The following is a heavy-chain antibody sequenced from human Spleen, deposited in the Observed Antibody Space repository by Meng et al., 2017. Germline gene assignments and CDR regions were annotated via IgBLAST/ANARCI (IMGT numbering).Heavy chain of an antibody. CDR3: AKDLGSVVVAGNDY. CDR1: GFTFSNYG. V-gene: IGHV3-33*06. J-gene: IGHJ4*02. D-gene: IGHD6-19*01. Sequence: GESLKISCAASGFTFSNYGMHWVRQAPGKGLEWVAVIWYDGSNKYYADSVKGRFTISRDNSKNTVYLQMHSLRVEDTAVYYCAKDLGSVVVAGNDYWGQGTLVTVSS. CDR2: IWYDGSNK.